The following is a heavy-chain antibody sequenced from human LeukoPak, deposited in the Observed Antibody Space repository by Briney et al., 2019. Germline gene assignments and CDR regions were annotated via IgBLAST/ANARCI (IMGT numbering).Heavy chain of an antibody. J-gene: IGHJ5*02. CDR2: IRYDGSNK. CDR3: AKGTRFSRGSNWFDP. CDR1: GFTFSSYG. D-gene: IGHD5-12*01. V-gene: IGHV3-30*02. Sequence: QSGGSLRLSCAASGFTFSSYGMHWVRQAPGKGLEWVAFIRYDGSNKYYADSVKGRFTISRDNSKNTLYLQMNSLRAEDTAVYYCAKGTRFSRGSNWFDPWGQGTLVTVSS.